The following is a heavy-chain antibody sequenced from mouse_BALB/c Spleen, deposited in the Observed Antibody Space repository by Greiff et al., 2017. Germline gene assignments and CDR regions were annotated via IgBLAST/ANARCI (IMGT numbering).Heavy chain of an antibody. Sequence: EVKVVESGGGLVQPGGSLRLSCATSGFTFTDYYMSWVRQPPGKALEWLGFIRNKANGYTTEYSASVKGRFTISRDNSQSILYLQMNTLRAEDSATYYCARDISLGRRAMDYWGQGTSVTVSS. D-gene: IGHD4-1*01. CDR2: IRNKANGYTT. CDR1: GFTFTDYY. V-gene: IGHV7-3*02. J-gene: IGHJ4*01. CDR3: ARDISLGRRAMDY.